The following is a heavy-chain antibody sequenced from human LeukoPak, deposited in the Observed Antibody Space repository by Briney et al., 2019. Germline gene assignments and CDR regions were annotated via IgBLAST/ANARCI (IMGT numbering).Heavy chain of an antibody. J-gene: IGHJ3*02. Sequence: KSGGSLRLSCAASGFTFSDYYMSWIRQAPGKGLEWVSYISSSGSTIYYADSVKGRFTISRDNAKNSLYLQMNSLRAEDTAVYYCARAAAAAPGDIAFDIWGQGTMVTVSS. CDR2: ISSSGSTI. CDR3: ARAAAAAPGDIAFDI. CDR1: GFTFSDYY. D-gene: IGHD6-13*01. V-gene: IGHV3-11*01.